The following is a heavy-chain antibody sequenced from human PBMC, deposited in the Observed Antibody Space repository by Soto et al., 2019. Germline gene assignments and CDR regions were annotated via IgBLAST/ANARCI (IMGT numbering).Heavy chain of an antibody. J-gene: IGHJ3*02. Sequence: ASVKVSCKASGYTFTSYGISWVRQAPGQGLEWMGWISSYNGNTNYAQKLQGRVTMTTDTSTSTAYMELRSLRSDDTAVYYRARGLDREWLRFDAFDIWGQGTMVTVSS. CDR1: GYTFTSYG. V-gene: IGHV1-18*01. D-gene: IGHD5-12*01. CDR2: ISSYNGNT. CDR3: ARGLDREWLRFDAFDI.